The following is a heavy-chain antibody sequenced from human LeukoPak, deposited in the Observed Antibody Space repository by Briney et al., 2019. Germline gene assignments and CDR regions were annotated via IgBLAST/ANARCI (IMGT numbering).Heavy chain of an antibody. CDR2: ITSDGLTT. V-gene: IGHV3-64*05. D-gene: IGHD3-10*01. Sequence: PGGSLRLSCSASGFTFSSYAMYWVRQAPGKGLEYVSAITSDGLTTHYADSVKGRITISRDNSRNTLYVHMSSLRTEDTAVYYCVKDRDDYGSGSYYSYYGMDVWGQGTTVTVS. J-gene: IGHJ6*02. CDR3: VKDRDDYGSGSYYSYYGMDV. CDR1: GFTFSSYA.